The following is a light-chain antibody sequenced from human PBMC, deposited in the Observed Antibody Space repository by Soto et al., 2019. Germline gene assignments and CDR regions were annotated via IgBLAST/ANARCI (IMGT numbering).Light chain of an antibody. V-gene: IGLV1-44*01. CDR1: SSNIGSKT. CDR2: SNN. J-gene: IGLJ2*01. Sequence: QSVLTQPPSASGTPGQRVTISCSGSSSNIGSKTVNWYQQLPGTAPKLLIYSNNQRPSGVLDRFSGSKSGTSASLAISGLQSEDEADYYCVAWDDSLNGVVFGGGTKLTVL. CDR3: VAWDDSLNGVV.